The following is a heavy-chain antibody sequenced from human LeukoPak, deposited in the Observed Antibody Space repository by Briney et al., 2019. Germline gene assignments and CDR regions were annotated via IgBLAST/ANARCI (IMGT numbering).Heavy chain of an antibody. V-gene: IGHV3-20*04. CDR3: ARDGWNYGDRTYDAFDI. Sequence: PGGSLRLSCAASGFTFDDYGMSWVRQAPGKGLEWVSGINWNGGSTGYADSVKGRFTISRDNAKNSLYLQMNSLRAEDTALYYCARDGWNYGDRTYDAFDIWGQGTMVTVSS. D-gene: IGHD4-17*01. CDR1: GFTFDDYG. J-gene: IGHJ3*02. CDR2: INWNGGST.